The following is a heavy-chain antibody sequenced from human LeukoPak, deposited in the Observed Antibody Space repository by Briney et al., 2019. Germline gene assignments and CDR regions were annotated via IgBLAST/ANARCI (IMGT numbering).Heavy chain of an antibody. V-gene: IGHV4-34*01. Sequence: SETLSLTCAVYGGSFSGYYWSWIRQPPGKGLEGIGEINHSGSTNYNPSLKSRVTISVDTSKNQFSLKLSPVTAADTAVYYCARARRYYDSSGYRVLGYCGQGTLVTVSS. CDR1: GGSFSGYY. CDR2: INHSGST. D-gene: IGHD3-22*01. J-gene: IGHJ4*02. CDR3: ARARRYYDSSGYRVLGY.